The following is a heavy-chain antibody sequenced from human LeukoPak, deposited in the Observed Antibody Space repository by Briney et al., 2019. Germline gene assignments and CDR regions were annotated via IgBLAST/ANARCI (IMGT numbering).Heavy chain of an antibody. CDR2: IYYGGGT. V-gene: IGHV4-59*01. CDR3: ARATMGDFWSGYYTGVAN. Sequence: SETLSLTCTVSGGSIGSYYWSWIRQPPGKGLEWIGYIYYGGGTNYNPSLKSRVTISVDTSKNQFSLKLSSVTAADTAVYYCARATMGDFWSGYYTGVANWGQGTLVTVSS. J-gene: IGHJ4*02. CDR1: GGSIGSYY. D-gene: IGHD3-3*01.